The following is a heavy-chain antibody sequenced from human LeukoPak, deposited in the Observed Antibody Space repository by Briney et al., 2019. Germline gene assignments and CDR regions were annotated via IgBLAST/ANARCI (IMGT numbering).Heavy chain of an antibody. V-gene: IGHV3-21*01. CDR1: GFTFSSYS. CDR3: ARDLSGLGGNSYWYFDL. D-gene: IGHD4-23*01. Sequence: PGGSLRLSCAASGFTFSSYSMNWVRQAPGKGLEWVSSISSSSSYIYYADSVKGRFTISRDNAKNSLYLQMNSLRAEDTAVYYCARDLSGLGGNSYWYFDLWGRGTLVTVSS. CDR2: ISSSSSYI. J-gene: IGHJ2*01.